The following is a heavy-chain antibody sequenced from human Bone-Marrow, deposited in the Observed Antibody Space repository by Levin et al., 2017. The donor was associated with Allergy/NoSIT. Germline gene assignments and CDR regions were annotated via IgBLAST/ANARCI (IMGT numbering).Heavy chain of an antibody. CDR2: ISYDATSK. J-gene: IGHJ6*02. Sequence: GGSLRLSCAASGFMFRSYSLHWVRQAPGKGLEWVAVISYDATSKYYADSAKGRFTIARDNSKNLVYLEMNSLTGGDAGVYYCARTRHLEWLMATGHYYGMDVWGQGTTVTVSS. D-gene: IGHD3-3*01. CDR3: ARTRHLEWLMATGHYYGMDV. V-gene: IGHV3-30*04. CDR1: GFMFRSYS.